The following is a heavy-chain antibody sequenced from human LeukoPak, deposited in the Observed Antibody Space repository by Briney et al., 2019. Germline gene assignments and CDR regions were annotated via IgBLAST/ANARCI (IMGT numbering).Heavy chain of an antibody. CDR2: IDPSDSYT. CDR3: ARQSSQKYSSGWYGGYFDY. V-gene: IGHV5-10-1*01. CDR1: GYSFTSYW. Sequence: GESLKISCKGSGYSFTSYWISWVRQMPGKGLEWMGRIDPSDSYTNYSPSFQGHVTISADKSISTAYLQWSSLKASDTAMYYCARQSSQKYSSGWYGGYFDYWGQGTLVTVSS. D-gene: IGHD6-19*01. J-gene: IGHJ4*02.